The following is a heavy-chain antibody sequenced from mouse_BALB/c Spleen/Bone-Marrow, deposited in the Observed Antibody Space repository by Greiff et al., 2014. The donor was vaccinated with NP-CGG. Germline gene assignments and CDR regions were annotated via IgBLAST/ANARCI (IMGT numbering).Heavy chain of an antibody. V-gene: IGHV4-1*02. J-gene: IGHJ1*01. CDR3: ALLGYHGYFYV. D-gene: IGHD2-2*01. Sequence: VQLKESGGGLVQPGGSLKLSCAASGFDFSRYWMRWVRQAPGKGLGWIGEINPDSSTINYTPSLKDKFIISSDNAKNTLYLQMSKVRSEDTALYYCALLGYHGYFYVWGAGTTVTVSS. CDR2: INPDSSTI. CDR1: GFDFSRYW.